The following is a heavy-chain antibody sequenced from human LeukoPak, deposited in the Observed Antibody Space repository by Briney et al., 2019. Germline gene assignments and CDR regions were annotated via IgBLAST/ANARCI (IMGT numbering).Heavy chain of an antibody. V-gene: IGHV4-30-4*01. CDR1: GGSISSGDYY. CDR2: IYYSGST. Sequence: SETLSLTCTVSGGSISSGDYYWSWIRQPPGKGLEWIGYIYYSGSTYYNPSLKSRVTISVDTSKNQFSLKLSSVTAADTAVYYCASQRTYYDFWSGPDDYFDYWGQGTLVTVSS. CDR3: ASQRTYYDFWSGPDDYFDY. J-gene: IGHJ4*02. D-gene: IGHD3-3*01.